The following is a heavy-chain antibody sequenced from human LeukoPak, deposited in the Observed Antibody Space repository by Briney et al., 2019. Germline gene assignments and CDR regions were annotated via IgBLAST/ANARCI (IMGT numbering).Heavy chain of an antibody. Sequence: SETLSLTCTVSGGSISSYYWSWIRQPPGKGLEWIGYIYYSGSTNYNPSLKSRVTISVDTSKNQFSLKLSSVTAADTAVYYCARHAEGLGHDYGDYVANFDYWGQGTLATVSS. CDR2: IYYSGST. J-gene: IGHJ4*02. CDR3: ARHAEGLGHDYGDYVANFDY. CDR1: GGSISSYY. D-gene: IGHD4-17*01. V-gene: IGHV4-59*08.